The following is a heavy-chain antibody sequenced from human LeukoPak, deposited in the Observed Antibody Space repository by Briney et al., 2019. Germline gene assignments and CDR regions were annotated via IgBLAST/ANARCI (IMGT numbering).Heavy chain of an antibody. Sequence: GGSLRLSCSASGFTFRSFWMTWVRQAPGKGLELVANIKEDGSDANYVDAVKGRFTISRDNAKDSLYLQMNSVRPEDAAVYYCARDIPYGLSYFDYWGQGTLVTVSS. CDR1: GFTFRSFW. D-gene: IGHD2-2*02. CDR2: IKEDGSDA. V-gene: IGHV3-7*04. J-gene: IGHJ4*02. CDR3: ARDIPYGLSYFDY.